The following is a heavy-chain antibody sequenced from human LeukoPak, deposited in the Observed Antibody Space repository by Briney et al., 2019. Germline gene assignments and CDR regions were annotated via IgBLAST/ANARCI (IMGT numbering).Heavy chain of an antibody. CDR3: ARGESGELPPYYFDY. Sequence: SETLSLTCAVSGGSFSAYYWTWIRQPPGKGLEWIGEVVHSGSTNYNPSLKSRVTMSEDTSKNQFSLKLRSVTAADTAVYYCARGESGELPPYYFDYWGQGTLVTVSS. CDR1: GGSFSAYY. J-gene: IGHJ4*02. D-gene: IGHD1-26*01. V-gene: IGHV4-34*01. CDR2: VVHSGST.